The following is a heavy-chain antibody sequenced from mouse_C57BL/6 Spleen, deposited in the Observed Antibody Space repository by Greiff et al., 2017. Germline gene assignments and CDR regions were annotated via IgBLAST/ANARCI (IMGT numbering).Heavy chain of an antibody. V-gene: IGHV1-39*01. Sequence: VQLKESGPELVKPGASVKISCKASGYSFTDYNMNWVKQSNGKSLEWIGVINPNDGTTSYNQKFKGKATLTVDQSSSTAYMQLNSLTSEDSAVYYCARGGLRYPWYVDVWGTGTTVTVSS. J-gene: IGHJ1*03. D-gene: IGHD1-1*01. CDR2: INPNDGTT. CDR1: GYSFTDYN. CDR3: ARGGLRYPWYVDV.